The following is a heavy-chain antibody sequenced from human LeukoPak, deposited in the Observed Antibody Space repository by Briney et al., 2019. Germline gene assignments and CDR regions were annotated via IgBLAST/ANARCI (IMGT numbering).Heavy chain of an antibody. CDR3: AILAVAGTRGWFDP. V-gene: IGHV3-30*02. CDR1: GFTFSSYG. CDR2: IRYDGSNK. Sequence: PGGSLRLSCAASGFTFSSYGMHWVRQAPGKGLEWVAFIRYDGSNKYYADSVKGRFTISRDNSKNTLYLQMNSLRAEDTAVYYCAILAVAGTRGWFDPWGQGTLVTVSS. J-gene: IGHJ5*02. D-gene: IGHD6-19*01.